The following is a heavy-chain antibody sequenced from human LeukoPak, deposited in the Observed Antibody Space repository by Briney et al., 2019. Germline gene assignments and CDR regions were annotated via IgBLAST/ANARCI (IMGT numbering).Heavy chain of an antibody. CDR1: GGSFSDYY. V-gene: IGHV4-34*01. Sequence: KPSETLSLTCAVYGGSFSDYYWSWIRQPPGKGLEWIGEISHSGSTNYNPSLKSRVTMSVDTSKNQFSLKLTSVTAADTAVYYCARVHFPSRYDSSGFDYWGQGTLVTVSS. D-gene: IGHD3-22*01. J-gene: IGHJ4*02. CDR3: ARVHFPSRYDSSGFDY. CDR2: ISHSGST.